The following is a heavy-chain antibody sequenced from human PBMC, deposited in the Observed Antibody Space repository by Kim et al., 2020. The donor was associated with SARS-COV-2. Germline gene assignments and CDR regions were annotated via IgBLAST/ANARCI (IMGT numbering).Heavy chain of an antibody. V-gene: IGHV4-34*01. D-gene: IGHD2-21*02. Sequence: SETLSLTCAVYGGSFSGYYWSWIRQPPGKGLEWIGEINHSGSTNYNPSLKSRVTISVDTSKNQFSLKLSSVTAADTAVYYCARGGGSIVVVTAIETYFDYWGQGTLVTVSS. J-gene: IGHJ4*02. CDR2: INHSGST. CDR3: ARGGGSIVVVTAIETYFDY. CDR1: GGSFSGYY.